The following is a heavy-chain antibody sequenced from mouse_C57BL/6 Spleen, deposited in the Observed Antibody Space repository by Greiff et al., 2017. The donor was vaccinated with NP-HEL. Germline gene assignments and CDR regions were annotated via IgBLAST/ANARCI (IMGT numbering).Heavy chain of an antibody. J-gene: IGHJ1*03. CDR2: IYPGDGAT. D-gene: IGHD2-3*01. V-gene: IGHV1-82*01. CDR1: GYAFSSSW. CDR3: ATYDGYNWYFDV. Sequence: QVQLQQSGPELVKPGASVKISCKASGYAFSSSWMNWVKQRPGKGLEWIGRIYPGDGATNYNGKFKGKATLTADKSSSTAYMQLSSLTSEDSAVYFCATYDGYNWYFDVWGTGTTVTVSS.